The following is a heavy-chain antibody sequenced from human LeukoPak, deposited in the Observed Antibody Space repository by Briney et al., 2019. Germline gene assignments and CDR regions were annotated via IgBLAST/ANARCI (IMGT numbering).Heavy chain of an antibody. CDR3: ARWATYYYDSSGYYPGGFDY. V-gene: IGHV4-4*09. CDR2: TYHSGST. CDR1: GGPMRDYY. Sequence: SETLSLTCTVSGGPMRDYYWSWIRQPPGKGLEWIGYTYHSGSTDYNPSLKSRVTMSVDTSKNQFSLKVTSVTAADTAVYYCARWATYYYDSSGYYPGGFDYWGQGTLVTVSS. J-gene: IGHJ4*02. D-gene: IGHD3-22*01.